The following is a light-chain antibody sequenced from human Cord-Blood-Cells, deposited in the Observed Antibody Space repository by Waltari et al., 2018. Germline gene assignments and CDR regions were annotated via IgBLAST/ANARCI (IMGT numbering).Light chain of an antibody. CDR3: QSYDSSLSGL. CDR2: GNS. CDR1: TSNIGAGYA. V-gene: IGLV1-40*01. J-gene: IGLJ3*02. Sequence: QSVLTQPPSVSGAPAQRVTISCTGSTSNIGAGYAVHWYQQLPGTAPKLLIYGNSKRPSVVPDLFSGSKSGTAASLAITGLQAEDEADYYCQSYDSSLSGLFGGGTKLTVL.